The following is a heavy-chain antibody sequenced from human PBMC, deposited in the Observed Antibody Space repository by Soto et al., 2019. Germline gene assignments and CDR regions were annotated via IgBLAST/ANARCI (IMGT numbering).Heavy chain of an antibody. CDR3: ARVNKREVVAPAAIDRRYYYYGMDV. Sequence: QVQLQQWGAGLLKPSETLSLTCAVYGGSFSGYYWSWIRQPPGKGLEWIGEINHSGSTNYNPSLKSRVTISVDTSKNQFSLKLSSVTAADTAVYYCARVNKREVVAPAAIDRRYYYYGMDVWGQGTTVTVSS. CDR2: INHSGST. D-gene: IGHD2-2*01. J-gene: IGHJ6*02. V-gene: IGHV4-34*01. CDR1: GGSFSGYY.